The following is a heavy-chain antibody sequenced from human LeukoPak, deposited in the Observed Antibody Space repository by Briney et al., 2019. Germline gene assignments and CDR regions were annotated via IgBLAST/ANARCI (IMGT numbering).Heavy chain of an antibody. Sequence: GGSLRLSCAASGFTFSTYWISWFRQAPGKGLEWVANIKQDGSEKYYVDSVKGRFTISRDNAKNSLYLQMNSLRAEDTAMYYCARDSAGNDYWGQGTLVTVSS. J-gene: IGHJ4*02. CDR1: GFTFSTYW. V-gene: IGHV3-7*01. CDR2: IKQDGSEK. D-gene: IGHD6-13*01. CDR3: ARDSAGNDY.